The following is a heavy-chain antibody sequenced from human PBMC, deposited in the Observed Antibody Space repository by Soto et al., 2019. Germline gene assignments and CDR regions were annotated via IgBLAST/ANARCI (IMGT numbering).Heavy chain of an antibody. D-gene: IGHD2-2*01. CDR3: ARLGYCSVPSCSDYFDY. CDR1: GLTLSAHY. V-gene: IGHV3-72*01. J-gene: IGHJ4*02. CDR2: TKNKANGYIT. Sequence: PGGSLRLSCGVSGLTLSAHYMDWVRQAPGKGLEWVGRTKNKANGYITLYATSVQDRFTILRDDSKNLLYLQMNSLKTEDTAVYYCARLGYCSVPSCSDYFDYWGQGTLVTVSS.